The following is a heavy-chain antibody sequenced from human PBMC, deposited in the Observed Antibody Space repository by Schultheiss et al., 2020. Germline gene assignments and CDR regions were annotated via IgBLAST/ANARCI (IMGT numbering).Heavy chain of an antibody. J-gene: IGHJ4*02. CDR3: AKDYSRYFDSSGYYDK. Sequence: GESLKISCAASGFTFSSYSMNWVRQAPGKGLVWVSRINSDGSSTSYADSVKGRFTISRDNSKNTLYLQMNSLRAEDTAVYYCAKDYSRYFDSSGYYDKWGQGTLVTVSS. V-gene: IGHV3-74*01. D-gene: IGHD3-22*01. CDR1: GFTFSSYS. CDR2: INSDGSST.